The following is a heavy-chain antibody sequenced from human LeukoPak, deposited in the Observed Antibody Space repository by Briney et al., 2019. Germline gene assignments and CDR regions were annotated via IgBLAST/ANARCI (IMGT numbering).Heavy chain of an antibody. CDR2: ISSNGGST. CDR3: VHLSSSWYKGFDY. Sequence: QPGGSLRLSCSASGFTFSSYAMHWVRQAPGKGLEYVSAISSNGGSTYYADSVKGRFTISRDNSKNTLYLQMSSLRAEDTAVYYCVHLSSSWYKGFDYWGQGTLVTVSS. J-gene: IGHJ4*02. CDR1: GFTFSSYA. V-gene: IGHV3-64D*06. D-gene: IGHD6-13*01.